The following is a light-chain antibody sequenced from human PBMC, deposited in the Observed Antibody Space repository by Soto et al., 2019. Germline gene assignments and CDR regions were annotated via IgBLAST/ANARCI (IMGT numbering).Light chain of an antibody. CDR1: QSVSSSY. V-gene: IGKV3-20*01. Sequence: EIVLTKSPGTLSLAPGERATLSCRASQSVSSSYLAWYQQKPGQAPRLLIYGASSRATGIPDRFSGSGSGTDFTLTISNVEPEDFAVYCCHQRQSWPRTFGQGTKVDIK. CDR3: HQRQSWPRT. J-gene: IGKJ1*01. CDR2: GAS.